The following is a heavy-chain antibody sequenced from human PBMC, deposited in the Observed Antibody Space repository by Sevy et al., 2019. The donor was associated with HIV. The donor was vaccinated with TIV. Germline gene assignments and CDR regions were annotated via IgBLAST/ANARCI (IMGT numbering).Heavy chain of an antibody. CDR1: GYSITSGYL. CDR3: ARHSHGSGTYYVPFDS. CDR2: VFHSGST. D-gene: IGHD3-10*01. J-gene: IGHJ4*02. Sequence: SETLSLTCAVSGYSITSGYLWGWIRQPPGKGLEWIGSVFHSGSTYYNPSLNSRVIISVETSKNQFSLKLNSVTAADTAVYYCARHSHGSGTYYVPFDSWGQGPLVTVSS. V-gene: IGHV4-38-2*01.